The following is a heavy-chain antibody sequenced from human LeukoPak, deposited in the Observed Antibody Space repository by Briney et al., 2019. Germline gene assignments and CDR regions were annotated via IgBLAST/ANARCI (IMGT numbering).Heavy chain of an antibody. D-gene: IGHD3-22*01. J-gene: IGHJ4*02. CDR3: ARVYYYDSSGYLRYFDY. CDR2: IYSGGST. Sequence: GGSLRLSCAASGFTVSSNYMSWVRQAPGKGLEWVSVIYSGGSTYYADSVKGRFTISRDNSKNTLYLQMNSLRAEDTAAYYCARVYYYDSSGYLRYFDYWGQGTLVTVSS. CDR1: GFTVSSNY. V-gene: IGHV3-66*02.